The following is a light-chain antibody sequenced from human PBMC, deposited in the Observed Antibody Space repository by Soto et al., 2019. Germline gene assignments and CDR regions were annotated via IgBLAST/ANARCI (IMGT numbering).Light chain of an antibody. CDR2: GAS. J-gene: IGKJ1*01. Sequence: EILMTQSPATLSVSPGERATLSCRASHSVSRTLAWYQQKPGQTPRLLIYGASARATGTLARFSGSGSGTEYTLTISSVRSEDFAVYYCQQYNNWPQWTFGQGTKVEIK. CDR3: QQYNNWPQWT. CDR1: HSVSRT. V-gene: IGKV3-15*01.